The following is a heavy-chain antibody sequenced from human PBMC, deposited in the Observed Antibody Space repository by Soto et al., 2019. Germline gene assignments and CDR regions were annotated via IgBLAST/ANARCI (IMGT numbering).Heavy chain of an antibody. J-gene: IGHJ4*02. V-gene: IGHV1-3*01. CDR2: INAGYGNT. Sequence: ASVKVSCKASGYTFSSYAMHWVRQAPGQRLEWMGWINAGYGNTRSSQKFQDRVTISRDTSASTAYMELTSLRSEDTAVYYCARDTGDGTFDFWGQGTLVTVSS. D-gene: IGHD7-27*01. CDR3: ARDTGDGTFDF. CDR1: GYTFSSYA.